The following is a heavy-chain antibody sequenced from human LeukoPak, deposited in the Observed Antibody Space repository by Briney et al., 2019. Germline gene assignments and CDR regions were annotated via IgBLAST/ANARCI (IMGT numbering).Heavy chain of an antibody. J-gene: IGHJ5*02. CDR2: IYTSGST. Sequence: SETLSLTCTVSGGSISSYYWSWIRQPAGKGLEWIGRIYTSGSTNYNPSLKGRVTISVDTSKNQFSLKLSSVTAADTAVYYCARHEWFGWFDPWGQGTLVTVSS. V-gene: IGHV4-4*07. CDR3: ARHEWFGWFDP. D-gene: IGHD2-8*01. CDR1: GGSISSYY.